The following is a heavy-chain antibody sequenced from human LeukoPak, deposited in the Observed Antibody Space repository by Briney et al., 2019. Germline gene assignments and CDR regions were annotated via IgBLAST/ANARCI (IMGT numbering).Heavy chain of an antibody. CDR2: IYSGGSA. CDR3: ARHWTYDTSGSAFDV. V-gene: IGHV3-53*01. J-gene: IGHJ3*01. CDR1: GFTVSNNY. D-gene: IGHD3-22*01. Sequence: PGGSLRLSCAASGFTVSNNYMSWVRQAPGKGLEWVSVIYSGGSAYYADSVKGRFAISRDHSTNTLYLQMNSLTAEDTAVYYCARHWTYDTSGSAFDVWGQGTMVTVSS.